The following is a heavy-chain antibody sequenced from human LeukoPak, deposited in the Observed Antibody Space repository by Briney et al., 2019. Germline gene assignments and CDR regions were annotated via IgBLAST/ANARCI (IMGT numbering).Heavy chain of an antibody. D-gene: IGHD3-10*01. CDR1: GYTFTSYG. V-gene: IGHV1-18*01. CDR2: ISAYNGNT. J-gene: IGHJ6*03. CDR3: ARDRRGSGSYRHYYYYMDV. Sequence: ASVKVSCKASGYTFTSYGISWVRQAPGQGLEWMGWISAYNGNTNYAQKLQGRVTMTRDTSTSTVYMELSSLRSEDTAVYYCARDRRGSGSYRHYYYYMDVWGKGTTVTISS.